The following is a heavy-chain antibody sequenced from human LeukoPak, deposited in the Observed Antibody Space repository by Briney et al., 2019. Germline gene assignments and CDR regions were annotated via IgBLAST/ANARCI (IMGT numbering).Heavy chain of an antibody. Sequence: GGSLRLSCAASGFTFNDYYMSWIRQAPGKGLEWLSYINIGGTNTHYADSVKGRFTISRDNAKKSLYLEMNNLRAEDTAVYYCTTDGAGFDTWGQGVLVTVSS. CDR1: GFTFNDYY. CDR2: INIGGTNT. V-gene: IGHV3-11*01. CDR3: TTDGAGFDT. J-gene: IGHJ5*02.